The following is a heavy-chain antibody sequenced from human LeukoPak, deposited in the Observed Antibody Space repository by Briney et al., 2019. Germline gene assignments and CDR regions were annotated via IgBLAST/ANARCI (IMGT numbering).Heavy chain of an antibody. J-gene: IGHJ4*02. CDR3: AKDIYYDILTGYIDY. CDR2: ISWNSGSI. CDR1: GFTFDDYA. D-gene: IGHD3-9*01. V-gene: IGHV3-9*01. Sequence: GRSLRLSCVASGFTFDDYAIHWVRQAPGMGLEWVSGISWNSGSIGYADSVKGRFTISRDNAKNSLYLQMNSLRAEDTALYYCAKDIYYDILTGYIDYWGLGTLVTVSS.